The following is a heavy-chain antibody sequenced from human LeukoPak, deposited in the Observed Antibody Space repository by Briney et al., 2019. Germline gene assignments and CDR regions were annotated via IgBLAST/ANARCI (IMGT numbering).Heavy chain of an antibody. D-gene: IGHD3-22*01. CDR3: ATTFVRTYYEDSSCIDN. CDR2: IYYSGST. V-gene: IGHV4-39*01. J-gene: IGHJ4*02. Sequence: PSETLSLTCTVSGGSISSSSYYWGWIRQPPGKGLEWIGSIYYSGSTYYNPSLKSRVTISVDTSKNQFSLKLSSVTAADTAVYYCATTFVRTYYEDSSCIDNWGQGTLVTVSS. CDR1: GGSISSSSYY.